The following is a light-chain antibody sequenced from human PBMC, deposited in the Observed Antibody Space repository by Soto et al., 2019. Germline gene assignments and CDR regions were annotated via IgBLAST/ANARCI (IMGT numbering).Light chain of an antibody. CDR2: KAS. Sequence: DIQMTQSPSTLSGSVGDRVTITCRASQTISSWLAWYQQKPGKAPKLLIYKASTLKSGVPSRFSGSGSGTEFTLTISSLQPDDFETYYCQQYNSYSEAFGQETKVDIK. CDR1: QTISSW. CDR3: QQYNSYSEA. J-gene: IGKJ1*01. V-gene: IGKV1-5*03.